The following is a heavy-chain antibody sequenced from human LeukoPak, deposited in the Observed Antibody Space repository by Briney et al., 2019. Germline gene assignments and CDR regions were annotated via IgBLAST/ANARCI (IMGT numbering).Heavy chain of an antibody. CDR2: IYYSGST. CDR3: ARVVAAVNWFDP. J-gene: IGHJ5*02. V-gene: IGHV4-39*01. Sequence: PSETLSITCTVSGGSISSSSYYWGWIRQPPGKGLEWVGSIYYSGSTYYNPSLKSRVTISVDTSKNQFSLKLSSVTAADTAVYYCARVVAAVNWFDPRGQGTLVTVSS. D-gene: IGHD2-15*01. CDR1: GGSISSSSYY.